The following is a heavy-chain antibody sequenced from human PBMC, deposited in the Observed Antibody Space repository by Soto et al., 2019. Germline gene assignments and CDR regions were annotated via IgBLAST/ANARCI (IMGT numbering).Heavy chain of an antibody. CDR1: GYTFTIYY. J-gene: IGHJ4*02. D-gene: IGHD6-19*01. CDR3: ARATDIAVAGTGVDY. V-gene: IGHV1-46*03. Sequence: ASVKVSCKASGYTFTIYYMHWVRQAPGQGLEWMGIINPSGGSTSYAQKFQGRVTMTRDTSTSTVYMELSSLRSEDTAVYYCARATDIAVAGTGVDYWGQGTLVTVSS. CDR2: INPSGGST.